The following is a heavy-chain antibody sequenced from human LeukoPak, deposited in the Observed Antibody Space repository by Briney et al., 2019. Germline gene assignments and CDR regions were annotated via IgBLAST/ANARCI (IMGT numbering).Heavy chain of an antibody. Sequence: GGSLRLSCVASGFSFSTYDMYWVREAAGRGPEWVSAVGTNEDTYYLASVKGRFTVSRENGKNSSYLLMNSLRVEDTAVYYCARVWRGIASPYHGMDVWGQGTAVTVSS. CDR3: ARVWRGIASPYHGMDV. D-gene: IGHD6-13*01. CDR2: VGTNEDT. V-gene: IGHV3-13*01. J-gene: IGHJ6*02. CDR1: GFSFSTYD.